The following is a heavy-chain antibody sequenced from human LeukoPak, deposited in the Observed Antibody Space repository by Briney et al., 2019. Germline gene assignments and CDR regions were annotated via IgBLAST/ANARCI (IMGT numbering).Heavy chain of an antibody. CDR3: ARVYSDCYFDL. CDR2: IKEDGSEK. CDR1: GFTFDDYG. Sequence: GGSLRLSCAASGFTFDDYGMSWVRQAPGKGLEWVANIKEDGSEKYYVDSVKGRFTISRDNAKNSLYLQMNSLRAEDTAVYYCARVYSDCYFDLWGRGTLVTVSS. D-gene: IGHD2-21*01. J-gene: IGHJ2*01. V-gene: IGHV3-7*04.